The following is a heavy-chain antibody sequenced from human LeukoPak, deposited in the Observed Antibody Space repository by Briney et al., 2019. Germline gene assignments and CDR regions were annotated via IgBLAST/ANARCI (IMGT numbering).Heavy chain of an antibody. CDR1: GFTFTSSA. V-gene: IGHV1-58*02. Sequence: ASVKVSCKASGFTFTSSAMQWVRQARGQRLEWTGWIVVGSGNTNYAQKFQERVTITRDMSTSTAYMELSSLRSEDTAVYYCAAGDFRFLEWSYYFDYWGQGTLVTVSS. CDR3: AAGDFRFLEWSYYFDY. CDR2: IVVGSGNT. D-gene: IGHD3-3*01. J-gene: IGHJ4*02.